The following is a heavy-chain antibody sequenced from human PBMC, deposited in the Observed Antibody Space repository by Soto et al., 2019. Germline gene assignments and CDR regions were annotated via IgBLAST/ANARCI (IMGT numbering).Heavy chain of an antibody. CDR3: AIDWFGELLWAY. V-gene: IGHV3-23*01. CDR1: GFTFSSYA. J-gene: IGHJ4*02. CDR2: ISGSGGSK. D-gene: IGHD3-10*01. Sequence: GGSLRLSCAASGFTFSSYAMSWVRQAPGKGLEWVSAISGSGGSKYYADSVKGRFTISRDNSKNTLYLQMNSLRAEDTAVYYCAIDWFGELLWAYWGQGTLVTVSS.